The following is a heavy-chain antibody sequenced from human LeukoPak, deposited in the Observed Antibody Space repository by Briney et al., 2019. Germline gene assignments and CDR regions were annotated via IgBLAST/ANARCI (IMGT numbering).Heavy chain of an antibody. Sequence: SETLSLTCTVSGYSISSGYYWGWIRQPPGKGLEWIGSIYHSGSTYYNPSLKSRVTISVDTSKNQFSLKLSSVTAADTAVYYCASSTMITFGGVIVLCAFAIWGQGTMVTVSS. D-gene: IGHD3-16*02. J-gene: IGHJ3*02. CDR3: ASSTMITFGGVIVLCAFAI. V-gene: IGHV4-38-2*02. CDR2: IYHSGST. CDR1: GYSISSGYY.